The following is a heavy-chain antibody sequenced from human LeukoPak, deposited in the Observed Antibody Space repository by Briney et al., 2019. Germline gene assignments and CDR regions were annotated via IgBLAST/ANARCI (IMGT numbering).Heavy chain of an antibody. J-gene: IGHJ6*03. CDR1: GVTFREYA. CDR2: IWDGGSSI. D-gene: IGHD3-10*01. Sequence: GGSLRLSCAASGVTFREYATRWVRQAPGEGLERVSDIWDGGSSIFYADSVKGRFTISRDNSTNALYLHMNSLRAEDTPEYYRAKKGDRGGAVYYYYMLVWGAGAPVTASS. CDR3: AKKGDRGGAVYYYYMLV. V-gene: IGHV3-33*06.